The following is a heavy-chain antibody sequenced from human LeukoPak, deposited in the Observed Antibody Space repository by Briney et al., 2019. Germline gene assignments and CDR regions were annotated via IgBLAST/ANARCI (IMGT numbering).Heavy chain of an antibody. CDR1: GFTLSDYY. V-gene: IGHV3-72*01. D-gene: IGHD4-17*01. Sequence: GGSLRLSYAVSGFTLSDYYMDWVRQAPGKGLEWVGRMGNKANGYTTEYAASVKGRFSISRDDSKNSLYLQMNSLKTEDTAVYYCARNGDYSLDYWGQGTLVTVSS. CDR3: ARNGDYSLDY. J-gene: IGHJ4*02. CDR2: MGNKANGYTT.